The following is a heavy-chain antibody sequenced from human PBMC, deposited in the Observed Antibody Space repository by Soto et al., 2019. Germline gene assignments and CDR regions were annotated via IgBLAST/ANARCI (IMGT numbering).Heavy chain of an antibody. CDR1: GGTFSSHS. V-gene: IGHV1-69*01. CDR2: IITLFGTA. D-gene: IGHD4-17*01. Sequence: VQLMQSGAAVKQPGSSVKVSCKASGGTFSSHSINWVRQAPGQGLEWMGGIITLFGTANYAQNFQGRVTITADQSTSTAYMELNSLRSDDTAVYYCAREVGYGDFSAALLDWGQGTLVTVSS. CDR3: AREVGYGDFSAALLD. J-gene: IGHJ4*02.